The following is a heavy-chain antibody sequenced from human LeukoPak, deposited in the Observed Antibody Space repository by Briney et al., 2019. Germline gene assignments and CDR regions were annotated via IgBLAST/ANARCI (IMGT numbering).Heavy chain of an antibody. CDR2: IYYSGRT. V-gene: IGHV4-39*01. Sequence: SETLSLTCTVSGGSISSSSYHWGWIRQPPGKGLEWIGSIYYSGRTYYNPSLKSRVTISVDTSKNQFSLKLRSVTAADTAVYYCARRRDYYDSSGYAFDYWGQGTLVTVSS. J-gene: IGHJ4*02. CDR1: GGSISSSSYH. D-gene: IGHD3-22*01. CDR3: ARRRDYYDSSGYAFDY.